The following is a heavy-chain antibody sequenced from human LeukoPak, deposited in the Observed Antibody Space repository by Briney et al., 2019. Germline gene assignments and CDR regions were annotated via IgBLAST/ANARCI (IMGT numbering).Heavy chain of an antibody. CDR1: GYTFTSYG. Sequence: ASVKVSCKASGYTFTSYGISWVRQAPGQGLEWMGWINPNSGGTNYAQKFQGRVTMTRDTSISTAYMELSRLRSDDTAVYYCARDGWSFDYWGQGTLVTVSS. V-gene: IGHV1-2*02. CDR2: INPNSGGT. J-gene: IGHJ4*02. CDR3: ARDGWSFDY. D-gene: IGHD2-15*01.